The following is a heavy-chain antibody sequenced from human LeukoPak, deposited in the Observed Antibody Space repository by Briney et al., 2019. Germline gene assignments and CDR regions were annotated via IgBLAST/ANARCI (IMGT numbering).Heavy chain of an antibody. Sequence: GGSLRLSCAASGFTVSSNYMSWVRQAPGKGLEWVSVIYSGGSTYYADSVKGRFTISRDNAKNSLFLQMNSLRAEDTAVYYCARELMGLSMIVVVNPIDYWGQGTLVTVSS. CDR1: GFTVSSNY. V-gene: IGHV3-53*01. D-gene: IGHD3-22*01. CDR3: ARELMGLSMIVVVNPIDY. CDR2: IYSGGST. J-gene: IGHJ4*02.